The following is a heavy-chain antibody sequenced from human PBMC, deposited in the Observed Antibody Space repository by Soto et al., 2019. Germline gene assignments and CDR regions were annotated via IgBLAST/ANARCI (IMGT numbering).Heavy chain of an antibody. CDR2: IWYDGSNK. V-gene: IGHV3-33*01. CDR1: GFTFSSYG. D-gene: IGHD3-10*01. J-gene: IGHJ4*02. CDR3: ARGWIYYGSGSYPYYFDY. Sequence: QVQLVESGGGVVQPGRSLRLSCAASGFTFSSYGMHWVRQAPGKGLEWVAVIWYDGSNKYYADSVKGRFTISRDNSKNTLYLQMNRLRAEATAVYYCARGWIYYGSGSYPYYFDYWGQGTLVTVSS.